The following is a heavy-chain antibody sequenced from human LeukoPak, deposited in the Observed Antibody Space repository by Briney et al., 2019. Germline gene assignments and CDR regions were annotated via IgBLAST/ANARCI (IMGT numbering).Heavy chain of an antibody. D-gene: IGHD3-3*01. CDR2: IYPGDSET. Sequence: HGESLKISCKGSGYSFTSYWIGWVRQMPGKGLEWMGIIYPGDSETRYSPSFQGQVTISADKSISTAYLQWSSLKASDTAMYYCATSLYYDFWSGDYYFDYWGQGTLVTVSS. J-gene: IGHJ4*02. V-gene: IGHV5-51*01. CDR3: ATSLYYDFWSGDYYFDY. CDR1: GYSFTSYW.